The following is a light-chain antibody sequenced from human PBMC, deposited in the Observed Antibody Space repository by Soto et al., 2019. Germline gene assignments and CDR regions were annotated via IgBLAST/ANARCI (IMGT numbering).Light chain of an antibody. CDR3: SSYASSDTLV. Sequence: QSALTQSASVSGSPGQSITISCTGSSSDVGGYNSVSWYQQHPGKAPKLMIHNVSDRPSGVSYRFSGSKSGNTASLTISGLQTEDEADYYCSSYASSDTLVFGGGTKLTVL. CDR1: SSDVGGYNS. V-gene: IGLV2-14*01. J-gene: IGLJ2*01. CDR2: NVS.